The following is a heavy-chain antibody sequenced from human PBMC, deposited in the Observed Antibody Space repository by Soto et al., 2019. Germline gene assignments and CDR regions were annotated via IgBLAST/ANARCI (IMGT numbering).Heavy chain of an antibody. J-gene: IGHJ4*02. D-gene: IGHD6-13*01. Sequence: ASVKVSCKASGYTFTSYFISWVRQAPGQGLEWMGWISAYNGNTNYAQKLQGRVTMTTDTSTSTAYMELRSLRSDDTAVYYCARGIIAAAVNHNDYWGQGTLVTVSS. CDR1: GYTFTSYF. CDR3: ARGIIAAAVNHNDY. V-gene: IGHV1-18*01. CDR2: ISAYNGNT.